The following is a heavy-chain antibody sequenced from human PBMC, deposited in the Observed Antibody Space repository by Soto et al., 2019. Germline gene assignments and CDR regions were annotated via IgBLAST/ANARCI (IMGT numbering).Heavy chain of an antibody. D-gene: IGHD6-13*01. CDR2: IYSGGST. V-gene: IGHV3-53*01. CDR3: ARSSNSIAAAGTGFDY. Sequence: PVGSLRLSCAASGFTFSSNYMSWVRQAPGKGLEWVSVIYSGGSTYYADSVKGRFTISRDNSTNTLYLQMNSLRAEDTAVYYCARSSNSIAAAGTGFDYWGQGTLVTVSS. J-gene: IGHJ4*02. CDR1: GFTFSSNY.